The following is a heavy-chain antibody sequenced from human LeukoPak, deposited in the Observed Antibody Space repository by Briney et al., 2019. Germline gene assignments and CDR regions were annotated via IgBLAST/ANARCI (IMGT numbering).Heavy chain of an antibody. V-gene: IGHV4-61*09. CDR2: IYTSGST. J-gene: IGHJ4*02. D-gene: IGHD5-12*01. Sequence: PSETLSLTCTVSGGSISSGSYYWSWIRQPAGKGLEWIGHIYTSGSTNYNPSLKSRVTISVDTSKNQFSLKLSSVTAADTAVYFCASSNWLRDANFDSWGQGTLVTVSS. CDR1: GGSISSGSYY. CDR3: ASSNWLRDANFDS.